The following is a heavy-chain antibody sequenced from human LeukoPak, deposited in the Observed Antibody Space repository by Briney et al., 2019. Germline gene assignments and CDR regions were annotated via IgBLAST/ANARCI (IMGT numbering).Heavy chain of an antibody. D-gene: IGHD2-15*01. Sequence: GESLKISCKGSGYSFTSYWIGWVRQMPGKGLEWMGIIYPGDSDTRYSPSFQGQVTISADKSISTAYLQWSSLKASDTAMYYCARSSWGYCSGGSCLLHYFDYWGQGTLVTVSS. V-gene: IGHV5-51*01. CDR1: GYSFTSYW. CDR2: IYPGDSDT. J-gene: IGHJ4*02. CDR3: ARSSWGYCSGGSCLLHYFDY.